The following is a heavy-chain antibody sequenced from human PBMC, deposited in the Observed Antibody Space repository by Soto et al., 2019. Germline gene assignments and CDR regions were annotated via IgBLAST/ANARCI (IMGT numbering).Heavy chain of an antibody. CDR1: GYTFTGSY. Sequence: QVQLVQSGAEVKKPGASVKVSCKASGYTFTGSYMHWGGQAPGQGLEWMGWINPNSGGTNYAQKFQGRVTMTRDTSISTAYMELSRLRSDDTAVYYCARDEGVTGSLWDYWGQGTLVTVSS. CDR3: ARDEGVTGSLWDY. CDR2: INPNSGGT. D-gene: IGHD1-20*01. V-gene: IGHV1-2*02. J-gene: IGHJ4*02.